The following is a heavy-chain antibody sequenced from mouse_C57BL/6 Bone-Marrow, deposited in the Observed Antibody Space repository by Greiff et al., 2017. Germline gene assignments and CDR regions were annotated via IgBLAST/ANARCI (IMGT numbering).Heavy chain of an antibody. Sequence: VKLQESGPGLVQPSQSLSITCTVSGFSLTSYGVHWVRQSPGKGLEWLGVIWSGGSTDYNAAFISRLSNSKDNSKSQVFFKMNSLQADDTAIYYCAKRRGSWDHYTMDYWGQGTSVTVSS. CDR3: AKRRGSWDHYTMDY. V-gene: IGHV2-2*01. CDR1: GFSLTSYG. CDR2: IWSGGST. D-gene: IGHD4-1*01. J-gene: IGHJ4*01.